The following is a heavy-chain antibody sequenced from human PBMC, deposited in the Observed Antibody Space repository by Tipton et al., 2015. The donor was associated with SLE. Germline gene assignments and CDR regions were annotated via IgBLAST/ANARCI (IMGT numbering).Heavy chain of an antibody. D-gene: IGHD1-14*01. CDR2: IYSSGSS. Sequence: TLSLTCNVSGGSISSYYWSWIRQPPGKGLQWIGYIYSSGSSNYNPSLKSRVTISVDTSKNQFSLKLSSVTAADTAVYYCARVRNRNRLDAFDMWGQGTMVTASS. CDR1: GGSISSYY. V-gene: IGHV4-59*07. CDR3: ARVRNRNRLDAFDM. J-gene: IGHJ3*02.